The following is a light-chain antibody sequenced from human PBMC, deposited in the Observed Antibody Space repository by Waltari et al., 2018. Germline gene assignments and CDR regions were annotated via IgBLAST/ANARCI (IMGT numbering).Light chain of an antibody. CDR1: QSISRH. CDR2: ASS. V-gene: IGKV1-39*01. Sequence: DIQMTQSLASLSASVGDRVTITCRASQSISRHLNWYQQRPGNAPKLLIYASSNLQSGVPSRFSGSGSGTEFTLTISSLQPEDFATYYCQQSYSTPPRTFGQGTKVEMK. CDR3: QQSYSTPPRT. J-gene: IGKJ1*01.